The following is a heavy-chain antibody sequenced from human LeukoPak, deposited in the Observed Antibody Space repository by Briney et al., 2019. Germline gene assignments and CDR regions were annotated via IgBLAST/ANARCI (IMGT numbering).Heavy chain of an antibody. CDR3: ARDFAGPRNWFDP. CDR2: IYYSGST. J-gene: IGHJ5*02. D-gene: IGHD6-13*01. CDR1: GVSVSSGSYY. Sequence: PSETLSLTCTVSGVSVSSGSYYWSWIRQPPGKGLEWIGYIYYSGSTNYNPSLKSRVTISVDTSKNQFSLKLSSVTAADTAVYYCARDFAGPRNWFDPWGQGTLVTVSS. V-gene: IGHV4-61*01.